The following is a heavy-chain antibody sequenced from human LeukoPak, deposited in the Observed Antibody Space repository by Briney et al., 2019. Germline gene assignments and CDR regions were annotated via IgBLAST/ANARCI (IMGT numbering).Heavy chain of an antibody. J-gene: IGHJ5*02. CDR3: GRAPFNRITMVRGVIGWFDP. V-gene: IGHV1-69*13. CDR1: GGTFSSYA. D-gene: IGHD3-10*01. CDR2: IIPIFGAA. Sequence: SVKVSCKASGGTFSSYAISWVRQAPGQGLEWMGGIIPIFGAANYAQKFQGRVTTTADESTSTAYMELSSLRSEDTAVYYCGRAPFNRITMVRGVIGWFDPWGQGTLVTVSS.